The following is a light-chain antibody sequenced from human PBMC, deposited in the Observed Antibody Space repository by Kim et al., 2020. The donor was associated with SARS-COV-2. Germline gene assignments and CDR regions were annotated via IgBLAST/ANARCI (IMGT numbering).Light chain of an antibody. V-gene: IGLV2-14*03. CDR1: SSDVGGYTY. Sequence: GQSIRISWSGASSDVGGYTYVSWYQQHPGKAPNLMLYDVRERPSGVSKRFSGSKAGKTAALTISGLQAEDEADYYCSSYTSSNTYVFGTGTKVTVL. CDR2: DVR. J-gene: IGLJ1*01. CDR3: SSYTSSNTYV.